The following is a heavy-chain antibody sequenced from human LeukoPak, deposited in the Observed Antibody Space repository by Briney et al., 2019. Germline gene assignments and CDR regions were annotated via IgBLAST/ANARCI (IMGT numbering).Heavy chain of an antibody. CDR2: IKQDGSEK. V-gene: IGHV3-7*01. J-gene: IGHJ3*02. Sequence: GGSLRLSCAASGFTFSSYGMSWVRQAPGKGLEWVANIKQDGSEKYYVDSVKGRFTISRDNAKNSLYLQMNSLRAEDTAVYYCARGLAVAAIFRGAFDIWGQGTMVTVSS. D-gene: IGHD6-19*01. CDR1: GFTFSSYG. CDR3: ARGLAVAAIFRGAFDI.